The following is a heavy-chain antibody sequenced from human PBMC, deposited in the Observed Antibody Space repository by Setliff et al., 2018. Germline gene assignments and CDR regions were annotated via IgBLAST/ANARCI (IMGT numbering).Heavy chain of an antibody. CDR2: IYTDGST. D-gene: IGHD3-3*01. J-gene: IGHJ6*03. CDR1: GGSLSSFHY. V-gene: IGHV4-61*09. Sequence: SETLSLTCTVSGGSLSSFHYWSWIRQPAGKGLEWIGQIYTDGSTNYNPSLKSRVTISVDKSKNQFSLKLNSVTGADTAVYYCARVPGFSYMDVWGKGTTVTVSS. CDR3: ARVPGFSYMDV.